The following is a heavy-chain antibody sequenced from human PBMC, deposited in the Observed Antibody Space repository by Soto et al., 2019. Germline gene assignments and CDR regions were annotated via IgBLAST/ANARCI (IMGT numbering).Heavy chain of an antibody. CDR2: ISYDGSNK. Sequence: QPGGSLRLSCAASGFTFSSYGMHWVRQAPGKGLEWVAVISYDGSNKYYADSVKGRFTISRDNSKNTLYLQMNSLRAEDTAVYYCAKEADYYYYGMDVWGQGTTVTVSS. CDR1: GFTFSSYG. J-gene: IGHJ6*02. CDR3: AKEADYYYYGMDV. V-gene: IGHV3-30*18.